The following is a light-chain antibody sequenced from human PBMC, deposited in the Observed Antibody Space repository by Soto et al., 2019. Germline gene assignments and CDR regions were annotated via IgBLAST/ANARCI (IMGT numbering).Light chain of an antibody. CDR2: AAS. Sequence: DIQMTQSPSSLSASVGDRVTITCRASQSISSYLNWYQQKPGKAPKLLIYAASSLQSGVPSRFSGSGSGTDFTLTISSLQPEDFATYYCQHSYSTPRTFGQGPKVELK. CDR1: QSISSY. CDR3: QHSYSTPRT. J-gene: IGKJ1*01. V-gene: IGKV1-39*01.